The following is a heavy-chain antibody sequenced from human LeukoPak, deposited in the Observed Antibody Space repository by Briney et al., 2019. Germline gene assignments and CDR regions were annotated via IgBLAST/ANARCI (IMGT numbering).Heavy chain of an antibody. Sequence: ASVKVSCKASGYTFTGYYMHWVRQAPGQGLEWMGWINPNSGGTNYAQKFQGRVTKTRDTSISTAYMELSRLRSDDTAVYYCARVGYCSSTSCWDWFDPWGQGTLVTVSS. V-gene: IGHV1-2*02. J-gene: IGHJ5*02. CDR3: ARVGYCSSTSCWDWFDP. CDR2: INPNSGGT. D-gene: IGHD2-2*01. CDR1: GYTFTGYY.